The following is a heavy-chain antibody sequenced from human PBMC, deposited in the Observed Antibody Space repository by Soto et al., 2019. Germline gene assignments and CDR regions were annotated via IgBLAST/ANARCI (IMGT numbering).Heavy chain of an antibody. J-gene: IGHJ4*02. V-gene: IGHV3-7*01. CDR3: SRSLNS. CDR2: INQDGSEK. Sequence: GGSLRLSCGASGFTFSTYLMDWVRQTPGKGLEWVANINQDGSEKNYVDSVKGRFTIYRDNAKNSLYLQMSSLTAEDSALYYCSRSLNSWGQGTLVTVSS. CDR1: GFTFSTYL.